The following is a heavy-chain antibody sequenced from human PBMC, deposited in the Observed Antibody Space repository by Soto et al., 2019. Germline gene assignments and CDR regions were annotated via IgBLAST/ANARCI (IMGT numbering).Heavy chain of an antibody. CDR3: ARGPEQAHDY. J-gene: IGHJ4*02. Sequence: QVQLQQWGAGLLKPSETLSLTCAVYGVSFSGYYWSWIRQPPGKGPEWIGEINHSGSTNYNPSLKSRVTMSVDTSKNQFSLRLSSVTAADTAVYYCARGPEQAHDYWGQGTLVTVSS. CDR2: INHSGST. D-gene: IGHD1-26*01. CDR1: GVSFSGYY. V-gene: IGHV4-34*01.